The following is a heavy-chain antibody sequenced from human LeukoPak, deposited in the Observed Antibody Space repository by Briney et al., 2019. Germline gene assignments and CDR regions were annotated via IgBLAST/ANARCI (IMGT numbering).Heavy chain of an antibody. CDR3: ASRIDY. Sequence: GGSLRLSCAASGLTFNSYWMHWVRQVAGKGLVWVARINGDASNTTYADSVKGRFTISRDNAKNTLYLQMNSLRAEDTAVYYCASRIDYWGQGTLVTVSS. V-gene: IGHV3-74*03. J-gene: IGHJ4*02. CDR1: GLTFNSYW. CDR2: INGDASNT.